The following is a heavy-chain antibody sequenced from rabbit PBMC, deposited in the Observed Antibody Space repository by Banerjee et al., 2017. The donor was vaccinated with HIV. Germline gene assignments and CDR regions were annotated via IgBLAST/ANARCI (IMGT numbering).Heavy chain of an antibody. CDR1: GSDISSYS. CDR3: ARDLAGVIGWNFNL. D-gene: IGHD4-1*01. V-gene: IGHV1S40*01. J-gene: IGHJ4*01. CDR2: INSNTGNT. Sequence: QSLEESGGDLVKPGASLTLTCTASGSDISSYSMGWVRQAPGKGLEWIACINSNTGNTVYATWAKGPFTISKTSSTTVTLQMTSLTAADTATYFCARDLAGVIGWNFNLWGPGTLVTV.